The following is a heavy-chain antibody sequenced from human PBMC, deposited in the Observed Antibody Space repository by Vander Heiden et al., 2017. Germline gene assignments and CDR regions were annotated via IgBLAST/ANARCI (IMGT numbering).Heavy chain of an antibody. D-gene: IGHD6-13*01. V-gene: IGHV1-2*02. J-gene: IGHJ4*02. CDR1: GYSFTAYY. CDR3: AKISSWHFHW. Sequence: QVQLVQSGAEVKKPGASVTVSCRTSGYSFTAYYMHWVREAPGQGLEWMGWIDPDSGGTKYAQKFQGRVSMTRDTSTSTAYMELSSLTSDDTALYYCAKISSWHFHWWGQGTLVTVSS. CDR2: IDPDSGGT.